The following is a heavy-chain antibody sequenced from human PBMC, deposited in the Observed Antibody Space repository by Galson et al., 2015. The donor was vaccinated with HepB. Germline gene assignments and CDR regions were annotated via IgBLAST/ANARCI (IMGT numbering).Heavy chain of an antibody. CDR1: GFTVSSNY. Sequence: RLSCAASGFTVSSNYMSWVRQAPGKGLEWVSVIYSGGSTYYADSVKGRFTISRDNSKNTLYLQMNSLRAEDTAVYYCARGIVGATQGFDAFDIWGQGTMVTVSS. D-gene: IGHD1-26*01. CDR2: IYSGGST. V-gene: IGHV3-53*01. CDR3: ARGIVGATQGFDAFDI. J-gene: IGHJ3*02.